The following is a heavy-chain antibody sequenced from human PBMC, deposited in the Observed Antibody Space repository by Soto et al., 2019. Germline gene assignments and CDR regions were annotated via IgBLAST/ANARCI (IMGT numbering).Heavy chain of an antibody. V-gene: IGHV4-59*01. D-gene: IGHD5-12*01. Sequence: SETLSLTCTVSGGSISSYYWSWIRQPPGKGLEWIGYIYYSGSTNYNPSLKSRVTISVDTSKNQFSLKLSSVTAADTAVYYCARGYSGYDHNTWLVFPVSPYYYGMDVWGQGTTVTVS. CDR3: ARGYSGYDHNTWLVFPVSPYYYGMDV. CDR2: IYYSGST. CDR1: GGSISSYY. J-gene: IGHJ6*02.